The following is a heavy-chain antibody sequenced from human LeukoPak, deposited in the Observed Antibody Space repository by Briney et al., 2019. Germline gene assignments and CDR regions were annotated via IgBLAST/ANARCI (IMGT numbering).Heavy chain of an antibody. CDR1: GGSFIGYY. D-gene: IGHD2-15*01. V-gene: IGHV4-34*01. CDR2: INHSGST. CDR3: ARRLIVVVVAAHGYFDY. J-gene: IGHJ4*02. Sequence: SETLSLTCAVYGGSFIGYYWSWIRQPPGKGLEWIGEINHSGSTNYNPSLKSRVTISVDTSKNQFSLKLSSVTAADTAVYYCARRLIVVVVAAHGYFDYWGQGTLVTVSS.